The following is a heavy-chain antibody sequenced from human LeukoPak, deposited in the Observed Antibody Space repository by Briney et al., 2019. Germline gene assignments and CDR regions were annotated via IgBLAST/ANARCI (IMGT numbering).Heavy chain of an antibody. CDR3: ARERWVRLLHEYDYYYMNV. J-gene: IGHJ6*03. Sequence: AASVKVSCKASGYTFTSYYMHWVRQAPGQGLEWMGIINPSGGSTSYAQKFQGRVTMTRDMSTSTVYMELSSLRSEDTAVYYCARERWVRLLHEYDYYYMNVWGKGTTVTVSS. D-gene: IGHD3-22*01. V-gene: IGHV1-46*01. CDR2: INPSGGST. CDR1: GYTFTSYY.